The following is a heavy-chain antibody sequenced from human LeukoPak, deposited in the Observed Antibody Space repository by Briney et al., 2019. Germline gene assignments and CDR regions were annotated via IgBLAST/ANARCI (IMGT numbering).Heavy chain of an antibody. D-gene: IGHD2-21*02. CDR1: GGTFSSYA. CDR3: ARGPSAYCGGDCYVFDY. V-gene: IGHV1-69*01. J-gene: IGHJ4*02. CDR2: IIPIFGIA. Sequence: SVKVSCKASGGTFSSYAISWVRQAPGQGLEWMGGIIPIFGIANYAQKFQGRVTITADESTSTAYMELSSLRSEDTAVYYCARGPSAYCGGDCYVFDYWGQGTLVTVSS.